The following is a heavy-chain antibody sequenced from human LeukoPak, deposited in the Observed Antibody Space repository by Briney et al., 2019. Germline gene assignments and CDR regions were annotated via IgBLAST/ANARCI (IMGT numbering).Heavy chain of an antibody. V-gene: IGHV3-9*01. CDR3: ARDRGHYDFWSGYYRYYFDY. J-gene: IGHJ4*02. CDR1: GFTFDDYA. CDR2: ISWNSGSI. Sequence: PGRSLRLSCAASGFTFDDYAMHWVRQAPGKGLEWVSGISWNSGSIGYADSVKGRFTISRDNAKNSLYLQMNSLRAEDTAVYYCARDRGHYDFWSGYYRYYFDYWGQGTLVTVSS. D-gene: IGHD3-3*01.